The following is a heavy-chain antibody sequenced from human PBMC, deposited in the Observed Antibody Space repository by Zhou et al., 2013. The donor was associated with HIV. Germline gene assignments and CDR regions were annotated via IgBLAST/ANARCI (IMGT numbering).Heavy chain of an antibody. CDR2: INPNSGDT. J-gene: IGHJ6*03. CDR3: ARDWQYQVTFGDYYMDI. CDR1: GYTFTGYY. D-gene: IGHD3-3*01. Sequence: QVHLVQSGAEVKKPGASVKVSCKTSGYTFTGYYIHWVRQAPGQGLEWMGWINPNSGDTKFAQTFKDRVTMTRDTSTTTVNLVLANLRHNDTATYYCARDWQYQVTFGDYYMDIWGNGTTVIVS. V-gene: IGHV1-2*02.